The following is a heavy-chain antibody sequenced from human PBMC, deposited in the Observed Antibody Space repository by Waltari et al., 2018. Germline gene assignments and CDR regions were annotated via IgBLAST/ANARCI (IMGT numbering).Heavy chain of an antibody. J-gene: IGHJ4*02. Sequence: VQLVHSGHMVNNPGESLKISCKGSGYSFPSSWIGWVRQMPGKGLEWMGIIYPGDSDTRYSPSFQGQVTISADKSISTAYLQWSSLKASDTAMYYCARPIGYDPGAFDYWGQGTLVTVSS. V-gene: IGHV5-51*01. D-gene: IGHD5-12*01. CDR1: GYSFPSSW. CDR3: ARPIGYDPGAFDY. CDR2: IYPGDSDT.